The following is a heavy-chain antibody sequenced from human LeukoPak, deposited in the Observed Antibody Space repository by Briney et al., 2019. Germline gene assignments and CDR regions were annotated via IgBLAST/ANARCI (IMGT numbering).Heavy chain of an antibody. Sequence: GASVKVSCKASGYTFTSYGISWVRQAPGQGLEWMGWISAYNGNTNYAQKLQGRVTMTTDTSTSTAYMELRSLRSDDTAVYYCARLGYCSSTSCSGPSDYWGQGTLVTVSS. V-gene: IGHV1-18*01. D-gene: IGHD2-2*01. CDR3: ARLGYCSSTSCSGPSDY. CDR2: ISAYNGNT. J-gene: IGHJ4*02. CDR1: GYTFTSYG.